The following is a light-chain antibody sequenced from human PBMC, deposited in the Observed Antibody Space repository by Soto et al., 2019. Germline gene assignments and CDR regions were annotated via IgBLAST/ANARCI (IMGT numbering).Light chain of an antibody. CDR3: QQRSDWPLP. Sequence: EIVLTQSPATLSFSPGARATISCRASQSVSSYLAWYQQKPGQAPRLLIYDASNRATGIPARFSGSGSGTDFTLAISSLEPEDFALYYCQQRSDWPLPFGGGTKVDIK. J-gene: IGKJ4*01. CDR1: QSVSSY. V-gene: IGKV3-11*01. CDR2: DAS.